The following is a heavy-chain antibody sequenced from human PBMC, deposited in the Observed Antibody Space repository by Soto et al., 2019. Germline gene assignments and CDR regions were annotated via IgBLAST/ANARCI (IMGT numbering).Heavy chain of an antibody. V-gene: IGHV1-18*01. CDR2: VSANNGHT. CDR3: ARDIESVTAKHFFYYYAMDV. CDR1: GFTFSNYG. J-gene: IGHJ6*02. Sequence: GASVKVSCKASGFTFSNYGLNWLRQAPGQGLEWMGWVSANNGHTNYAQNLQGRVSMTTDTSTSTAYMELRGLTFDDTAVYYCARDIESVTAKHFFYYYAMDVWGQGTTVTSP. D-gene: IGHD2-8*01.